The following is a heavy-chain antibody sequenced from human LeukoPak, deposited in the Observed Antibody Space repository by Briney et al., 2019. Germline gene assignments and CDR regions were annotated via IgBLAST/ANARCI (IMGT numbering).Heavy chain of an antibody. CDR1: GFTFSSYW. CDR3: ARAHYVWGSYPDYYFDY. Sequence: GGSLRLSCAASGFTFSSYWMSWVRQAPGKGLEWVANIKQDGSEKYYVDSVKGRFTISRDNAKNSLYLQMNSLRAEDTAVYYCARAHYVWGSYPDYYFDYWGQGTLVTVSS. CDR2: IKQDGSEK. J-gene: IGHJ4*02. D-gene: IGHD3-16*02. V-gene: IGHV3-7*01.